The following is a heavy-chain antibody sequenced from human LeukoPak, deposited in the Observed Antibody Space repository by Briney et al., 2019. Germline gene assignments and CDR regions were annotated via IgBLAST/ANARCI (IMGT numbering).Heavy chain of an antibody. Sequence: PSETLSLTCTVSAGAISSYYWSWIRQPAGKRLEWIGRIKTSGSTNYNPSLKSRVTMSIDTSKNQFSLKLSSVTAADTAVYVGARDESKDIVSGSYVVYYYYMDVWGKGTTVTVSS. J-gene: IGHJ6*03. CDR1: AGAISSYY. V-gene: IGHV4-4*07. CDR2: IKTSGST. CDR3: ARDESKDIVSGSYVVYYYYMDV. D-gene: IGHD3-16*01.